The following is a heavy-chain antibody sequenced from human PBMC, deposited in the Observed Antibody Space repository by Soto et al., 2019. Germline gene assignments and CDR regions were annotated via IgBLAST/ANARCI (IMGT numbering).Heavy chain of an antibody. CDR1: GFTFSSYG. D-gene: IGHD4-17*01. CDR2: ISYDGRNK. Sequence: QVQLVESGGGVVQPGRSLRLSCAASGFTFSSYGMHWVRQAPGKGLEWVAVISYDGRNKNYAVSLKGRFTTSRANSKHTLYLQMNSLTAEDTAVYYCAKDRRVAVTTRFFDYWAQGTLVTVSS. J-gene: IGHJ4*02. V-gene: IGHV3-30*18. CDR3: AKDRRVAVTTRFFDY.